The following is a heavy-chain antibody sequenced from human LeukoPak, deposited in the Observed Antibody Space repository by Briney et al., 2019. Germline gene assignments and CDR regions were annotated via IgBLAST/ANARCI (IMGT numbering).Heavy chain of an antibody. CDR1: GFTLSDYY. CDR2: ISSSGNAI. J-gene: IGHJ3*02. Sequence: GGSLRLSCAASGFTLSDYYMNWIRQAPGKGLEWVSYISSSGNAIYYADSVKGRFTISRDNAKNSLYLQMNSLRAEDTAVYYCAKSYCSGGNCYQPAFDIWGQGTMVTVSS. CDR3: AKSYCSGGNCYQPAFDI. D-gene: IGHD2-15*01. V-gene: IGHV3-11*01.